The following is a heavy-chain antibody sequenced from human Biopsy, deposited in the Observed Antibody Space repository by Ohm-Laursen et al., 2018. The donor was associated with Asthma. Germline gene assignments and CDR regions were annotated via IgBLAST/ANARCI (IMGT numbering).Heavy chain of an antibody. V-gene: IGHV4-31*03. Sequence: PSETLSLTCPVSGGSISSGGYYWSWIRQHPGKGLEWIGYIYYSGSTYYNPSLKSRVTISVDTSKNQFSLKLSSVTAADTAVYYCARERVTAMVTYFDYWGQGTLVTVSS. CDR3: ARERVTAMVTYFDY. CDR2: IYYSGST. D-gene: IGHD5-18*01. CDR1: GGSISSGGYY. J-gene: IGHJ4*02.